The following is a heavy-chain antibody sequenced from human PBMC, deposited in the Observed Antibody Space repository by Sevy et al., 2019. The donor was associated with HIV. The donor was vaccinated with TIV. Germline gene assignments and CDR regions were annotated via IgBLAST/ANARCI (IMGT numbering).Heavy chain of an antibody. Sequence: SETLSLTCTVSGGSISSSSYYWGWIRQPPGKGLEWIGSIYYSGSTYYNPSLKSRVTISVDTSKTQFSLRLRSVTAAATAVYYCARPAGYCSSTSCFHNWFDPWGQGTLVTVSS. J-gene: IGHJ5*02. CDR1: GGSISSSSYY. CDR2: IYYSGST. V-gene: IGHV4-39*01. D-gene: IGHD2-2*01. CDR3: ARPAGYCSSTSCFHNWFDP.